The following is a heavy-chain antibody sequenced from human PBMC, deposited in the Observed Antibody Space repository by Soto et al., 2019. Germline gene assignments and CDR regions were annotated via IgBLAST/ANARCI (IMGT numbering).Heavy chain of an antibody. D-gene: IGHD2-15*01. Sequence: GGSLRLSCAASGFTFSSYAMSWVRQAPGKGLEWVSAISGSGGSTYYADSVKGRFTISRDNSKNTLYLQMNSLRAEDTAVYYCAKDYPPCSGGSCYPYGWFDPWGQGTLVTVSS. CDR2: ISGSGGST. V-gene: IGHV3-23*01. CDR1: GFTFSSYA. J-gene: IGHJ5*02. CDR3: AKDYPPCSGGSCYPYGWFDP.